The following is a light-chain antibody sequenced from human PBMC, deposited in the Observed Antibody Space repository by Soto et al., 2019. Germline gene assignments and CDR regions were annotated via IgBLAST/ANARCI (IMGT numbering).Light chain of an antibody. CDR2: GAS. CDR1: QSVSNN. CDR3: QQYNNGPPYT. Sequence: EIVMTQSPATLSVSPGERVTLSCRASQSVSNNLAWYQQKPGQAPGLLIYGASTRATGIPVRFSGSGSGTEFTLTISGLHSEDCAGYYCQQYNNGPPYTFGQGTKLEIK. J-gene: IGKJ2*01. V-gene: IGKV3-15*01.